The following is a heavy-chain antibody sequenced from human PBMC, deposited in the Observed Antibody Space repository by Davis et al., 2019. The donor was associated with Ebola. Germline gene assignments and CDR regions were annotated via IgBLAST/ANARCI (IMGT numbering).Heavy chain of an antibody. CDR1: GGSISSSNW. Sequence: SETLSLTCAVSGGSISSSNWWSWVRQPPGKGLEWIGEIYHSGSTNYNPSLKSRVTISVDKSKNQFSLKLSSVTAADTAVYYCARGCRSLGKDAFDIWGQGTMVTVSS. D-gene: IGHD7-27*01. J-gene: IGHJ3*02. CDR3: ARGCRSLGKDAFDI. CDR2: IYHSGST. V-gene: IGHV4-4*02.